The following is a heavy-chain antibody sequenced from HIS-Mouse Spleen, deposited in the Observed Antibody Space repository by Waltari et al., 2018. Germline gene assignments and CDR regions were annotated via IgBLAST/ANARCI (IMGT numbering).Heavy chain of an antibody. CDR2: IWYDGSNK. CDR1: GFTFSSYG. V-gene: IGHV3-33*06. D-gene: IGHD3-16*01. CDR3: AKDRGGALYGMDV. J-gene: IGHJ6*02. Sequence: QVQLVESGGGVVQPGRSLRLSCAASGFTFSSYGMHWVRQAPGKGLGGVAVIWYDGSNKYYADSVKGRFTISRDNSKKTLYLQMNSLRAEDTAVYYCAKDRGGALYGMDVWGQGTTVTVSS.